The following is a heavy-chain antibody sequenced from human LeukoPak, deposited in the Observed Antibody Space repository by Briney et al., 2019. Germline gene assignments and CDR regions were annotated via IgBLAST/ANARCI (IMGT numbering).Heavy chain of an antibody. D-gene: IGHD3-9*01. CDR3: ARGIQLRYFDWLFGEDSVIDY. V-gene: IGHV1-69*05. Sequence: ASVKVSCKASGGTFSSYAISWVRQAPGQGLEWMGGIIPIFGTANYAQKFQGRVTMTRNTSISTAYMELSSLRSEDAAVYYCARGIQLRYFDWLFGEDSVIDYWGQGTLVTVSS. J-gene: IGHJ4*02. CDR2: IIPIFGTA. CDR1: GGTFSSYA.